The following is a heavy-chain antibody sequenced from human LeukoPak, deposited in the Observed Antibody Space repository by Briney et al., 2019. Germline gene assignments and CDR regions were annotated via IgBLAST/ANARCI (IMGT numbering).Heavy chain of an antibody. CDR3: ARELGIKGAFDI. D-gene: IGHD7-27*01. J-gene: IGHJ3*02. CDR1: GGSITSSSYY. V-gene: IGHV4-39*07. CDR2: IHHSGST. Sequence: PSETLSLTCTVSGGSITSSSYYWGWIRQPPGKGLEWIGEIHHSGSTNYNPSLKRRVTISVAPSKNQFSLKLSSVTAADTAVYYCARELGIKGAFDIWGQGTVVSVFS.